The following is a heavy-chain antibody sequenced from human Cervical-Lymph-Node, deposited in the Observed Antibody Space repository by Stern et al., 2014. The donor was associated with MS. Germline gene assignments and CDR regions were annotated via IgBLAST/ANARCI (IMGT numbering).Heavy chain of an antibody. CDR1: GGTFNTNV. CDR3: ARAAYSTSSYNY. D-gene: IGHD6-6*01. J-gene: IGHJ4*02. CDR2: IIPIFGTA. Sequence: VQLVQSGAEVKKPGSSVKVYCKASGGTFNTNVISWVRQAPGQGLEWMGGIIPIFGTALYAQKFQGSVTITANESTPAAYMERCSLRSEDTAVYSCARAAYSTSSYNYWGQGTLVIVSS. V-gene: IGHV1-69*01.